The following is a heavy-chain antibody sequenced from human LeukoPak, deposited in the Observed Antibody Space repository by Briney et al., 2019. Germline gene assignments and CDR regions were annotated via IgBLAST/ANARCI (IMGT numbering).Heavy chain of an antibody. D-gene: IGHD3-10*01. CDR2: ISGSGGST. CDR3: AKDVYGSGSYKGLDAFDI. CDR1: GFTFSSYA. Sequence: GGSLRLSCAASGFTFSSYAMSWVRQAPGKGLEWVSAISGSGGSTYYEDSVKGRFTISRDNSKNTLYLQMNSLRAEDTAVYYCAKDVYGSGSYKGLDAFDIWGQGTMVTVSS. J-gene: IGHJ3*02. V-gene: IGHV3-23*01.